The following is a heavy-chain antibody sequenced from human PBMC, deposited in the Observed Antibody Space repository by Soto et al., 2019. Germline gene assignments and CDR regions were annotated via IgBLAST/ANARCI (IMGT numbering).Heavy chain of an antibody. CDR3: AKDESSSWPFNHYYYYYMDV. D-gene: IGHD6-13*01. Sequence: GGSLRLSCAASGFTFSSYGMHWVRQAPGKGLEWVAVISYDGSNKYYADSVKGRFTISRDNSKNTLYLQMNSLRAEDTAVYYCAKDESSSWPFNHYYYYYMDVWGKAPTVTVSS. CDR1: GFTFSSYG. J-gene: IGHJ6*03. CDR2: ISYDGSNK. V-gene: IGHV3-30*18.